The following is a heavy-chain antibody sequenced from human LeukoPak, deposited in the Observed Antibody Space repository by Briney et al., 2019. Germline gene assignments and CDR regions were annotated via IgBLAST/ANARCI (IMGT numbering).Heavy chain of an antibody. J-gene: IGHJ1*01. V-gene: IGHV3-11*03. Sequence: GGSLRLSCAASRFTFSDYYMSWVRQAPGKGLEWVSYISSSGSYANYADSVKGRFTISRDNSKSPLYLQMNNLRAEDTAVYYFARLGCYYDSGGYCFRRWGQGSMVSVCS. D-gene: IGHD3-22*01. CDR2: ISSSGSYA. CDR3: ARLGCYYDSGGYCFRR. CDR1: RFTFSDYY.